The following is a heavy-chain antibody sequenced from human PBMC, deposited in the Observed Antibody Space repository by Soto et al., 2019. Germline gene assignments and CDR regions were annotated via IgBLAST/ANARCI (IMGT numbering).Heavy chain of an antibody. CDR1: GGSISSYY. CDR2: IYYSGST. Sequence: PSETLSLTCTVSGGSISSYYWSWIRQPPGKGLEWIGYIYYSGSTNYNPSLKRRVTISVDTSQNQFSLKLSSVAAADTAVYYCAYANGYSCASYFDYWGQGTLVTVSS. J-gene: IGHJ4*02. V-gene: IGHV4-59*01. D-gene: IGHD5-12*01. CDR3: AYANGYSCASYFDY.